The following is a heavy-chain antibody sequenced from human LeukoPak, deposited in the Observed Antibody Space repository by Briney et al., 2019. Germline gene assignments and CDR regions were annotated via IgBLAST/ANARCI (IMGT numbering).Heavy chain of an antibody. D-gene: IGHD3-10*01. J-gene: IGHJ4*02. CDR1: GYSISSGYY. Sequence: SETLSLTCVVSGYSISSGYYWGWIRQSPGKGLEWIGNVYHSGSTYYNPSLKSRVTISVDTSKNQFSLKLSSVTAADTAVYYCARGGLWVVRPVDYWGQGTLVTVSS. CDR3: ARGGLWVVRPVDY. V-gene: IGHV4-38-2*01. CDR2: VYHSGST.